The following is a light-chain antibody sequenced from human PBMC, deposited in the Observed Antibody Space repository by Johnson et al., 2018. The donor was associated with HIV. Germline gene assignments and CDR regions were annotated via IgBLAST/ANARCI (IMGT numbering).Light chain of an antibody. CDR3: GTWDASLSVNV. CDR1: SSNIGTND. Sequence: QSVLTQPPSVSAAPGQKVTVSCSGSSSNIGTNDVSWYQQFPGAAPKLLIYENNKRPSGIPDRFSGSKSGTSATLSIIGLQTGDEADYYCGTWDASLSVNVFGPVTKVTVL. V-gene: IGLV1-51*02. CDR2: ENN. J-gene: IGLJ1*01.